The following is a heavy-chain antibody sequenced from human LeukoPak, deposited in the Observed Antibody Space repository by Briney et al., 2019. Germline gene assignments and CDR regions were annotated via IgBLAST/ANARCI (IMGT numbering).Heavy chain of an antibody. CDR3: ARSVVVPAAMPDY. Sequence: GASVKVSCKASGYTFTGYYMHWVRQAAGQGLEWRGWINPNSGGTNYAQKFQGRVTMTRDTSISTAYMELSRLRSDDTAVYYCARSVVVPAAMPDYWGQGTLVTVSS. CDR2: INPNSGGT. D-gene: IGHD2-2*01. V-gene: IGHV1-2*02. J-gene: IGHJ4*02. CDR1: GYTFTGYY.